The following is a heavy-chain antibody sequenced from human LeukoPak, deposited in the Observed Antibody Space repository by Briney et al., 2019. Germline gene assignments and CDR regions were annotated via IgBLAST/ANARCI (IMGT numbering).Heavy chain of an antibody. V-gene: IGHV4-59*01. D-gene: IGHD3-22*01. Sequence: SETLSLTCTVSGGSISSYYWSWIRQPPGKGLEWIGYIYYSGSTNYNPSLKSRVTISVDTSKNQFSLKLTSVTAADTAVYYCAREARDTMIPRAFDIWGQGTMVIVSS. J-gene: IGHJ3*02. CDR1: GGSISSYY. CDR3: AREARDTMIPRAFDI. CDR2: IYYSGST.